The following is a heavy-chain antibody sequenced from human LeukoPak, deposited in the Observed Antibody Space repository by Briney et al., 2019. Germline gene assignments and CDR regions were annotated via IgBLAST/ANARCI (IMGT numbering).Heavy chain of an antibody. V-gene: IGHV1-2*06. CDR1: GGTFSSYA. Sequence: ASVNVSCKASGGTFSSYAIGWVRQAPGQGLEWMGRINPNSGGTNYAQKFQGRVTMTRDTSISTAYMELSRLRSDDTAVYYCAREDFDYWGQGTLVTVSS. CDR2: INPNSGGT. CDR3: AREDFDY. J-gene: IGHJ4*02.